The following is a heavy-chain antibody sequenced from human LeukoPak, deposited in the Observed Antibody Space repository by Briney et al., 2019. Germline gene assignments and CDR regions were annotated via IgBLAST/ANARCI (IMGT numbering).Heavy chain of an antibody. V-gene: IGHV4-31*03. CDR2: IYYSGST. CDR1: GGSIRSGDYS. Sequence: SETLSLTCTVSGGSIRSGDYSWNWIRQHPGKGLEWIGYIYYSGSTYYNLSLTSRVTISVDTSKNQFSLKLSSVTAADTAVYYCARESGRYCSSTSCLSEYYFDYWGQGTLVTVSS. CDR3: ARESGRYCSSTSCLSEYYFDY. D-gene: IGHD2-2*01. J-gene: IGHJ4*02.